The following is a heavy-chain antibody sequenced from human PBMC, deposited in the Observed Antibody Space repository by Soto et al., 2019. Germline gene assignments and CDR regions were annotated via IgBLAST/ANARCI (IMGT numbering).Heavy chain of an antibody. CDR2: INPNSGGT. Sequence: ASVKVSCKASGYIFTGYHMHWVRQAPGQGLEWMGWINPNSGGTKYAQKFQGRVTMTRDTSISTAYMELSSLRSDDTAVYYCAREPAYCSGGSCYSGAFDYWGQGTLVTVSS. V-gene: IGHV1-2*02. J-gene: IGHJ4*02. CDR1: GYIFTGYH. D-gene: IGHD2-15*01. CDR3: AREPAYCSGGSCYSGAFDY.